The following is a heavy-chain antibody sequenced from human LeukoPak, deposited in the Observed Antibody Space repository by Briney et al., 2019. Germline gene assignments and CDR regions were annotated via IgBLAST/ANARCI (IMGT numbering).Heavy chain of an antibody. D-gene: IGHD2-2*01. CDR3: ARRTSGDCSSTSCYGGYFDF. V-gene: IGHV4-59*08. CDR1: GGSFGIGY. Sequence: SETLSLTCTVSGGSFGIGYWSWIRQPPGKGLEWIAYIYYTGSTNYNPSLESRVTISVDTSKSQFSLNLSSVTAADTAVYFCARRTSGDCSSTSCYGGYFDFWGQGTLVTVSS. CDR2: IYYTGST. J-gene: IGHJ4*02.